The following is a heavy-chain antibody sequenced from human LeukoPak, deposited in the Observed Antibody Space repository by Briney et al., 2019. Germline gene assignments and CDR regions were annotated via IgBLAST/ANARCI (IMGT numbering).Heavy chain of an antibody. Sequence: SETLSLTCAVYGGSFSGYYWRWIRQPPGKGLEWIGEINHSGSTNYNPSLKSRVTISVDTSKNQFSLKLSSVTAADTAVYYRARGSGYGSGSYYMGGYYFDYWGQGTLVTVSS. CDR3: ARGSGYGSGSYYMGGYYFDY. V-gene: IGHV4-34*01. J-gene: IGHJ4*02. D-gene: IGHD3-10*01. CDR1: GGSFSGYY. CDR2: INHSGST.